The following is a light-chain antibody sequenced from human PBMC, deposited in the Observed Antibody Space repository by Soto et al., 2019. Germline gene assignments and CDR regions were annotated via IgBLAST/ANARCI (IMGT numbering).Light chain of an antibody. V-gene: IGKV1-5*01. CDR1: QSISSW. Sequence: DIQMTQSPSTLSASVADRVTLTCRASQSISSWLAWYQQKPGKAPKLLIYDASSLQSGVPSRFSGSGSGTEFTLTISSLQPDDFAIYYCQHYKMYSPWTFGQGTKVDIK. CDR3: QHYKMYSPWT. CDR2: DAS. J-gene: IGKJ1*01.